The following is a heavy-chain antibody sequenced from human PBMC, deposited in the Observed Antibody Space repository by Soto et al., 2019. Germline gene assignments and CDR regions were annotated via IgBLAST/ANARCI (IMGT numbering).Heavy chain of an antibody. J-gene: IGHJ6*03. V-gene: IGHV3-21*01. CDR1: GFTFSSYS. Sequence: PGGSLRLSCAASGFTFSSYSMNWVRQAPGKGLEWVSSISSSSSYIYYADSVKGRFTISRDNAKNSPYLQMNSLRAEDTAVYYCARAPDPYYYYYMDVWGKGTTVTVSS. CDR3: ARAPDPYYYYYMDV. CDR2: ISSSSSYI.